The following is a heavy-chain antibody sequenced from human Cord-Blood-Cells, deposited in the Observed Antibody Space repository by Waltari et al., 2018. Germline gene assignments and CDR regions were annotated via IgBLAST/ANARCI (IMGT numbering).Heavy chain of an antibody. CDR3: ARRSGGSNWGIYYYYYMDV. V-gene: IGHV1-69-2*01. Sequence: EVQLVQSGAEVKKPGATVKLSCTVSGYTVTDYYMHWVQQAPGKGPEWMGLVDPEDGETKYAEKFQGRVTITADTSTDTAYMELSSLRSEDTAVYYCARRSGGSNWGIYYYYYMDVWGKGTTVTVSS. D-gene: IGHD6-13*01. J-gene: IGHJ6*03. CDR1: GYTVTDYY. CDR2: VDPEDGET.